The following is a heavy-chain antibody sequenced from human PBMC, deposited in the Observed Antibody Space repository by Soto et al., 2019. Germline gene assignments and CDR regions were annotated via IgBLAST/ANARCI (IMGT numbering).Heavy chain of an antibody. Sequence: SETLSLTCAVYGGSFSGHSWTWIRQSPGKGLEWIGDINHSGRVNYSPSLKSRVTISLDTSKNQFSLTLSAVTAADTAVYYCARVHVMVVAGSTFDYWGHGTLVTVSS. J-gene: IGHJ4*01. CDR1: GGSFSGHS. V-gene: IGHV4-34*01. CDR2: INHSGRV. D-gene: IGHD6-19*01. CDR3: ARVHVMVVAGSTFDY.